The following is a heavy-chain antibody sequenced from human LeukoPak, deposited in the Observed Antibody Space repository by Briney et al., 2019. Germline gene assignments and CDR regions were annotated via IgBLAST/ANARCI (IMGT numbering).Heavy chain of an antibody. CDR1: GFTFSSYA. V-gene: IGHV3-30-3*01. Sequence: GGSLRLSRAASGFTFSSYAMHWVRQAPGKGLEWVAVISYDGSNKYYADSVKGRFTISRDNSKNTLYLQMNSLRAEDTAVYYCATTPSSSSGYYFDYWGQGTLVTVSS. CDR3: ATTPSSSSGYYFDY. D-gene: IGHD6-6*01. J-gene: IGHJ4*02. CDR2: ISYDGSNK.